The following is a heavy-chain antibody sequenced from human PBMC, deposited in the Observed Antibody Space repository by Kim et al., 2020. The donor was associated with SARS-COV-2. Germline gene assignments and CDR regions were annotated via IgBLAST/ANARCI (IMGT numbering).Heavy chain of an antibody. D-gene: IGHD6-13*01. V-gene: IGHV1-24*01. J-gene: IGHJ4*02. CDR2: LDPEDGET. CDR1: GYTLTELS. CDR3: ATAGPYSSSWYGTFDY. Sequence: ASVKVSCKVSGYTLTELSMHWVRQAPGKGLEWMGGLDPEDGETIYAQKFQGRVTMTEDTSTDTAYMELSSLRSEDTAVYYCATAGPYSSSWYGTFDYWGQGTLVTVSS.